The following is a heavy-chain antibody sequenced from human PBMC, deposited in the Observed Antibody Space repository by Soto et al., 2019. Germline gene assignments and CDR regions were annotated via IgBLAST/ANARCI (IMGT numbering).Heavy chain of an antibody. D-gene: IGHD6-13*01. J-gene: IGHJ5*01. CDR1: GYTFTSYA. CDR2: INAGNGNT. CDR3: ARDVRSSWYPSPFDS. V-gene: IGHV1-3*01. Sequence: QVPLVQSGAEVKKPGASVKVSCKASGYTFTSYAMHWVRQAPGQRLEWMGWINAGNGNTKYSQKFQGRVTITRDTSASTAYMELSSLRSEDTAVYYCARDVRSSWYPSPFDSWGQGTLVTVSS.